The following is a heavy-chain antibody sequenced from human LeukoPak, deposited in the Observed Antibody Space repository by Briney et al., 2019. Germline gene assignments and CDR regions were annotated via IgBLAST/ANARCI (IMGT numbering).Heavy chain of an antibody. CDR2: IYYSGST. CDR1: GGSISSGSYY. V-gene: IGHV4-61*02. Sequence: ETSQTLSLTCTVSGGSISSGSYYWSWIRQPAGKGLEWIGSIYYSGSTYYNPSLKSRVTISVDTSKNQFSLKLSSVTAADTAVYYCAREVVLMVYAIRDDNWFDPWGQGTLVTVSS. D-gene: IGHD2-8*01. CDR3: AREVVLMVYAIRDDNWFDP. J-gene: IGHJ5*02.